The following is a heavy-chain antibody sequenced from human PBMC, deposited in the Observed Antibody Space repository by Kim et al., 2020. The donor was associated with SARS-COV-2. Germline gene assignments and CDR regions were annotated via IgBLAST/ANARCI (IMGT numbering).Heavy chain of an antibody. V-gene: IGHV4-59*08. D-gene: IGHD4-17*01. CDR3: ARRAYGGNSPTPHSRPDDAFDI. CDR2: IYYSGST. J-gene: IGHJ3*02. Sequence: SETLSLTCTVSGGSISSYYWSWIRQPPGKGLEWIGYIYYSGSTNYNPSLKSRVTISVDTSKNQFSLKLSSVTAADTAVYYCARRAYGGNSPTPHSRPDDAFDIWGQGTMVTVSS. CDR1: GGSISSYY.